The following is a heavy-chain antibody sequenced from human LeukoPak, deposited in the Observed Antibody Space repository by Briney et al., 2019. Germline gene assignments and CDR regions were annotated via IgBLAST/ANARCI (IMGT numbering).Heavy chain of an antibody. CDR3: ARVGQLWSYFDY. J-gene: IGHJ4*02. CDR2: ISYSGNT. D-gene: IGHD5-18*01. Sequence: SETLSHTCTVSGDSIINTNYYWGWIRQPPGEGLEWFGSISYSGNTYYNPSLKTRITISVDTSKNQFSLKLRSVTAADTAVYYCARVGQLWSYFDYWGQGTLVTVSS. CDR1: GDSIINTNYY. V-gene: IGHV4-39*01.